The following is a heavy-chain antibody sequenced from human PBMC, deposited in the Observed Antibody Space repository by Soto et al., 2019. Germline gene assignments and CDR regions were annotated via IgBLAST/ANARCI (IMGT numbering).Heavy chain of an antibody. J-gene: IGHJ6*02. CDR2: FSGSGGNI. CDR1: GFTFSTHA. Sequence: EVQLLESGGGLVQPGGSLRLSCVASGFTFSTHAMSWVRQAPGKGLEWVSTFSGSGGNIYYAESVKGRLTISRDDSKNTLYLQMNSLRVEATAVYYCAKDPPWAVGPLAMDVWGQGTTVTVSS. V-gene: IGHV3-23*01. D-gene: IGHD2-2*01. CDR3: AKDPPWAVGPLAMDV.